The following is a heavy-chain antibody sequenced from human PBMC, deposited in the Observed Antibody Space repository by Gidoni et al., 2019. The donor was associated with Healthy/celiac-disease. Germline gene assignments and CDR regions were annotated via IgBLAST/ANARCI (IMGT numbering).Heavy chain of an antibody. J-gene: IGHJ4*02. CDR1: GGPISSYY. D-gene: IGHD3-3*01. CDR3: ARHAAYYDFWSGYYYFDY. CDR2: IYYSGST. V-gene: IGHV4-59*08. Sequence: QVQLQESGPGLVKPSETLSLPCPVSGGPISSYYWSWIRQPPGKGLEWIGYIYYSGSTNYNPSLKSRVTISVDTSKNQFSLKLSSVTAADTAVYYCARHAAYYDFWSGYYYFDYWGQGTLVTVSS.